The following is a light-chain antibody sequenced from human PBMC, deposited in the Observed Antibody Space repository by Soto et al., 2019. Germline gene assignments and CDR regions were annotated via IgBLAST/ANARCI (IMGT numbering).Light chain of an antibody. Sequence: DIQMTQSPSTLSASVGDRVTITCRASQSIISWLAWYQQKPGKAPKLLIYDASSLESGVPPRFSGSGSGTKFTLTIRSLQPDDFANYHCQHYNSSQAFGQGTKVEIK. CDR2: DAS. V-gene: IGKV1-5*01. CDR1: QSIISW. CDR3: QHYNSSQA. J-gene: IGKJ1*01.